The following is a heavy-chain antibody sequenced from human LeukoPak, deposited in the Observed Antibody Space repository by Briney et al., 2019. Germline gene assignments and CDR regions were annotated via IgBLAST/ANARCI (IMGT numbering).Heavy chain of an antibody. J-gene: IGHJ4*02. CDR2: IKQDGSEK. V-gene: IGHV3-7*01. CDR1: GFTFSTYA. CDR3: ARADYSNYGMETFDY. Sequence: GGSLRLSCAASGFTFSTYAMSWVRQAPGKGLEWVANIKQDGSEKYYVDSVKGRFTISRDNAKNSLYLQMNSLRAEDTAVYYCARADYSNYGMETFDYWGQGTLVTVSS. D-gene: IGHD4-11*01.